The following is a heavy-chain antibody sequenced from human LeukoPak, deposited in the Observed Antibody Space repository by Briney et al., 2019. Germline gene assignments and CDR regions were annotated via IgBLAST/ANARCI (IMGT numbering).Heavy chain of an antibody. CDR3: TTGESMVGSTIHIRWAD. CDR2: IKSKTAGGTI. V-gene: IGHV3-15*01. D-gene: IGHD1-26*01. Sequence: GGSLRLSCAASGFTFSNYAMSWVRQAPGKGLEWVGRIKSKTAGGTIDYAAPVKGRFTISRDDSKNTLYLQMNSLKTEDTAVYYCTTGESMVGSTIHIRWADWGQGTLVTVSS. J-gene: IGHJ4*02. CDR1: GFTFSNYA.